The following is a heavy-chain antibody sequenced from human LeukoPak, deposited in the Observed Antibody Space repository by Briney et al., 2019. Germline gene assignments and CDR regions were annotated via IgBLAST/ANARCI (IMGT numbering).Heavy chain of an antibody. CDR1: GFAFNDFA. CDR2: IRRDGSHK. CDR3: AKSSIMFAAGRLGSIDF. V-gene: IGHV3-30*02. Sequence: GGSLRLPCAASGFAFNDFAMYRVRQAPGKGLDWVALIRRDGSHKYYAHSIKGRFTISRDNSKNTLYLQMSSLRAEDTAVYYCAKSSIMFAAGRLGSIDFWGQGTLVTVSS. J-gene: IGHJ4*02. D-gene: IGHD6-25*01.